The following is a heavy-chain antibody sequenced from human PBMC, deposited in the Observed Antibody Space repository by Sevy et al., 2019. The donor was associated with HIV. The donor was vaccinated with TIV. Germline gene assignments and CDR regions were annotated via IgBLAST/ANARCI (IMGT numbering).Heavy chain of an antibody. Sequence: SETLSLTCTVSGGSISSGGYYWSWIRQHPGKGLEWIGYIYYSGSTYYNPSLKSRVTISVDTSKSQFSLKVSSVTAAVTAVYYCARVLHSGRYLSDPSSYWYFDLWGRGTLVTVSS. J-gene: IGHJ2*01. D-gene: IGHD1-26*01. CDR2: IYYSGST. CDR1: GGSISSGGYY. V-gene: IGHV4-31*03. CDR3: ARVLHSGRYLSDPSSYWYFDL.